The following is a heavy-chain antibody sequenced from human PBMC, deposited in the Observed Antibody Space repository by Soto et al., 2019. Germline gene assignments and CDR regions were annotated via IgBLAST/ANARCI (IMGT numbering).Heavy chain of an antibody. CDR1: GFTFSSYG. CDR2: IWYDGSNK. V-gene: IGHV3-33*01. CDR3: ARDVHTAPDY. D-gene: IGHD5-18*01. Sequence: QVQLVESGGGVVQPGRSLRLSCAASGFTFSSYGMHWVRQAPGKGLEWVAVIWYDGSNKYYADSVKGRFTISRDNTKNTLYLQMNSLRAEDTAVYYCARDVHTAPDYWGQGTLVTVSS. J-gene: IGHJ4*02.